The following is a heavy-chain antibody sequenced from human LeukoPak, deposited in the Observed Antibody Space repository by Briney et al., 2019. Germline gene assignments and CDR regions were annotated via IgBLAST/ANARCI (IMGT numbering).Heavy chain of an antibody. CDR3: ASHSSGWYRGTYYFDY. CDR2: IYYSGST. CDR1: GGSISSYY. Sequence: SETLSLTCTVSGGSISSYYWSWIRQPPGKGLEWIGYIYYSGSTNYNPSLKSRVTISVDKSKNQFSLKLSSVTAADTAVYYCASHSSGWYRGTYYFDYWGQGTLVTVSS. J-gene: IGHJ4*02. V-gene: IGHV4-59*12. D-gene: IGHD6-19*01.